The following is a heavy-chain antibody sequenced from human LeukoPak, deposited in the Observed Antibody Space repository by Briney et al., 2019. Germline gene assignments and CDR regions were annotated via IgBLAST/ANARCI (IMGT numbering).Heavy chain of an antibody. J-gene: IGHJ4*02. D-gene: IGHD3-10*01. V-gene: IGHV3-30*01. CDR2: ISSGGVLR. Sequence: GRSLRLSCAASGFTFINFAMHWVRQAPGKGLEWVSIISSGGVLRYYADSVKGRFTISRDNSKNTLYLQLDSLRPEDTAVYFCATDSTYYYDSGSSGPHYFDSWGQGTLVTVSS. CDR3: ATDSTYYYDSGSSGPHYFDS. CDR1: GFTFINFA.